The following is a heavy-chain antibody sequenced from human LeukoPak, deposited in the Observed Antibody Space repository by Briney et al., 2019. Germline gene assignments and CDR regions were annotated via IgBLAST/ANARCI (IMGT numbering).Heavy chain of an antibody. CDR2: IWYDGSNT. Sequence: GGSLRLSCAASGFTFSSYGMHWVRQAPGKGLEWVAVIWYDGSNTYYADSVKGRFTISRDNSKNTLYLQMNSLRAEDTAVYYCARDGYNLAFDYSGQGTLVTASS. V-gene: IGHV3-33*01. D-gene: IGHD5-24*01. CDR1: GFTFSSYG. J-gene: IGHJ4*02. CDR3: ARDGYNLAFDY.